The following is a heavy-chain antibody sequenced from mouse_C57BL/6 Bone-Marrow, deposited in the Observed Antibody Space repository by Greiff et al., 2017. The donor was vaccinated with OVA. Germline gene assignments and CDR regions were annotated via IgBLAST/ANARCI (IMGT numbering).Heavy chain of an antibody. Sequence: EVKLQESGPGLVKPSQSLSLTCSVTGYSITSGYYWNWIRQFPGNKLEWMGYISYDGSNNYNPSLKNRISITRDTSKNQFFLKLNSVTTEDTATYYCASGGWLLLFAYWGQGTLVTVSA. J-gene: IGHJ3*01. CDR3: ASGGWLLLFAY. CDR2: ISYDGSN. CDR1: GYSITSGYY. D-gene: IGHD2-3*01. V-gene: IGHV3-6*01.